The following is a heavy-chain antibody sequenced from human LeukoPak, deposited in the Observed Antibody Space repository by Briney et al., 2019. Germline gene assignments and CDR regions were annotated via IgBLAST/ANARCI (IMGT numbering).Heavy chain of an antibody. CDR3: ARDGNGYVWGSFRA. V-gene: IGHV4-39*07. CDR1: GGSISSSSYY. CDR2: IYYSGST. J-gene: IGHJ5*02. D-gene: IGHD3-16*02. Sequence: PSETLSLTCTVSGGSISSSSYYWGWIRQPPGKGLEWIGNIYYSGSTYYNPSLESRVTMSLDTSKNQFSLKLSSVTAADTAVYYCARDGNGYVWGSFRAWGQGTLVTVSS.